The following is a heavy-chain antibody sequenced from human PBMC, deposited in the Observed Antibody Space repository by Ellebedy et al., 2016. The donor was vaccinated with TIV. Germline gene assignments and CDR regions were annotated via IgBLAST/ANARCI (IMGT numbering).Heavy chain of an antibody. J-gene: IGHJ3*02. V-gene: IGHV3-23*01. Sequence: PGGSLRLSCAASGLRFRGYAMNWVRQAPGKGLEWVSFISDRGATIHYANSLKGRLTISRDNAKNTLYLQMDSLRAEDTAVYYCARTNTAQGAFDIWGQGTMVTVSS. CDR1: GLRFRGYA. CDR3: ARTNTAQGAFDI. CDR2: ISDRGATI. D-gene: IGHD5-18*01.